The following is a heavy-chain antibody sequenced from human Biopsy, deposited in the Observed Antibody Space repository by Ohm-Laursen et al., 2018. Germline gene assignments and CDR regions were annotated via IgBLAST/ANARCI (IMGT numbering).Heavy chain of an antibody. Sequence: SQTLSLTCPVSGVSINTGGYYWTWIRQHPGTGLEWIGYIHYSGNTLYNPSLESRLTISVDTSRNQFSLKLTSVTAADTALYYCTRAGGGKIYGLWGQGTLVTVSS. J-gene: IGHJ4*02. CDR3: TRAGGGKIYGL. CDR1: GVSINTGGYY. CDR2: IHYSGNT. D-gene: IGHD3-16*01. V-gene: IGHV4-31*03.